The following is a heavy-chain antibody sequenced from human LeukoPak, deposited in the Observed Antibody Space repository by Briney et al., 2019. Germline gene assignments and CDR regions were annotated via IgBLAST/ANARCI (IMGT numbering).Heavy chain of an antibody. CDR3: ARGRDIRVLHILHYYYHALEV. J-gene: IGHJ6*02. D-gene: IGHD2-21*01. CDR1: GGSFSSYY. Sequence: SKTLSLTCAVYGGSFSSYYWTWVRQPPGKGLELIGEINPNGYTNYNSSLKSRVTISVDTSKNQFSLKLSSVAAADTAMYFCARGRDIRVLHILHYYYHALEVWGQGTTVTVSS. CDR2: INPNGYT. V-gene: IGHV4-34*01.